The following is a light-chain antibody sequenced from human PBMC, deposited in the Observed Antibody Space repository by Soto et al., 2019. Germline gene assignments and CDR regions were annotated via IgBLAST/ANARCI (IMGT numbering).Light chain of an antibody. CDR2: DVS. CDR1: SSDVGGYNY. Sequence: QSALTQPRSVSGSPGQSVTISCTGTSSDVGGYNYVSWYQQHPGKAPKLMIYDVSKRPSGVPDRFSCSKSGNTASLTISGLQAEDEADYYCCSYAGSYTFERVFGGGTKVTVL. CDR3: CSYAGSYTFERV. V-gene: IGLV2-11*01. J-gene: IGLJ2*01.